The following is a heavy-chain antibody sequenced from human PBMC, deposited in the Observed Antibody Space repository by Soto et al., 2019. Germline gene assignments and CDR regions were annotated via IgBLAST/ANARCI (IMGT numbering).Heavy chain of an antibody. Sequence: GGSLRLSCAASGFTFSASAMHWVRQASGKGLEWLGRIRGKRNSYATGYAASVKGSFTISRDDSKSTAYLQMNSLRIEDTAVYYCARQKDGGDYYYYYAMDVWGQGTTVTV. CDR2: IRGKRNSYAT. J-gene: IGHJ6*02. V-gene: IGHV3-73*01. CDR1: GFTFSASA. D-gene: IGHD3-10*01. CDR3: ARQKDGGDYYYYYAMDV.